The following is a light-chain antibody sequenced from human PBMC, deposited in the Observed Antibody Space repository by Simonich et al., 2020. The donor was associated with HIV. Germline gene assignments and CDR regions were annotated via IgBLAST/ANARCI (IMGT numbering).Light chain of an antibody. Sequence: EIVLTQSPGTLSLSPGERATLSCRASQTVSSNLAWYQQKPGQAPRLLVYAASTRATGIPARFSGSGSGTELTLTISSLQSEDFAVYYCQQYNDWPRTFGQGTKVEIK. V-gene: IGKV3-15*01. CDR1: QTVSSN. CDR2: AAS. CDR3: QQYNDWPRT. J-gene: IGKJ1*01.